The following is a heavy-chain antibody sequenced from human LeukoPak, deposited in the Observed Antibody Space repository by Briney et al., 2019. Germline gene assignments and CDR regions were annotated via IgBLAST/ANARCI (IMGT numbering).Heavy chain of an antibody. J-gene: IGHJ4*02. Sequence: GSLRLSCAASGFTVSSNYMSWVRQAPGKGLEWVSVIYSGGSTYYADSVKGRFTISRDNSKNTLYLQMNSLRAEDTAVYYCAKDRITSRYFDYWGQGTLVTVSS. CDR1: GFTVSSNY. D-gene: IGHD3-3*01. CDR3: AKDRITSRYFDY. CDR2: IYSGGST. V-gene: IGHV3-53*01.